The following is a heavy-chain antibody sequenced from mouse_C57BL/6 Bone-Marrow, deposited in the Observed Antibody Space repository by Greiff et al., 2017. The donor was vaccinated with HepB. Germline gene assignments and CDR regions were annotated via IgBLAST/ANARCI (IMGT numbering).Heavy chain of an antibody. V-gene: IGHV1-55*01. CDR1: GYTFTSYW. J-gene: IGHJ3*01. Sequence: VQLQQSGAELVKPGASVKMSCKASGYTFTSYWITWVKQRPVQGLEWIGDIYPGSGSTNYNEKFKSKATLTVDTSSSTAYMQLSSLTSEDSAVYYCARNYYGSSPFAYWGQGTLVTVSA. D-gene: IGHD1-1*01. CDR3: ARNYYGSSPFAY. CDR2: IYPGSGST.